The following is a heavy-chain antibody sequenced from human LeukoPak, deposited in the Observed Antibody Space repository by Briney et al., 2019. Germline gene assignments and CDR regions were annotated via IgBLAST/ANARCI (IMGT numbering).Heavy chain of an antibody. CDR1: GFTFSDYY. V-gene: IGHV3-11*06. CDR2: ISGSTTYT. CDR3: ARLGSIAAAGTPDY. D-gene: IGHD6-13*01. Sequence: GESPRLSCAASGFTFSDYYMSWIRQAPGKGLEWVSYISGSTTYTTYADSVKGRFTISRDNAKNSLYLQMNSLRGEDTAVYYCARLGSIAAAGTPDYWGQGTLVTVSS. J-gene: IGHJ4*02.